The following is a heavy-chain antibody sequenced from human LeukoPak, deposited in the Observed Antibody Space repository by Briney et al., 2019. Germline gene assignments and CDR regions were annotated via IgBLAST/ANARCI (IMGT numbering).Heavy chain of an antibody. D-gene: IGHD3-10*01. CDR2: INHSGST. J-gene: IGHJ4*02. Sequence: SETLSLTCAVYGGSSSGYYWSWIRQPPGKGLEWIGEINHSGSTNYNPSLKSRVTISVDTSKNQFSLKLSSVTAADTAVYYCARLPPGGVRGVPWGQGTLVTVSS. CDR3: ARLPPGGVRGVP. V-gene: IGHV4-34*01. CDR1: GGSSSGYY.